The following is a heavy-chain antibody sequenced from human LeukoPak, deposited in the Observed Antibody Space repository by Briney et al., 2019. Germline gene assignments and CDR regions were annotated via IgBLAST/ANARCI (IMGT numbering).Heavy chain of an antibody. CDR3: AKNRPFYYDRYGYLGDFDY. J-gene: IGHJ4*02. V-gene: IGHV3-23*01. D-gene: IGHD3-22*01. CDR2: ISGSGGRK. Sequence: GGSLRLSCVAYGVTFSSYGMSWVRQAPGKGLEWVSGISGSGGRKYYTDSVKGRFPISTDNSKTTLSLHMSTLRPEHTAVYYCAKNRPFYYDRYGYLGDFDYWGQGILVTVSP. CDR1: GVTFSSYG.